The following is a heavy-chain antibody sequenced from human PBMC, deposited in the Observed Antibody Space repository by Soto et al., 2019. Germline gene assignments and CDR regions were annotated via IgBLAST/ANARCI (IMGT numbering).Heavy chain of an antibody. Sequence: SQTLSLTCAISGDSVSSNSAAWNWIRQSPSRGLEWLGRTYYRSKWYNDYAVSVKSRITINPDTSKNQFSLQLNSVTPEDTAVYYCARAGAVPGHYYYYYGMDVWGQGTTVTVS. CDR1: GDSVSSNSAA. V-gene: IGHV6-1*01. CDR2: TYYRSKWYN. D-gene: IGHD1-26*01. CDR3: ARAGAVPGHYYYYYGMDV. J-gene: IGHJ6*02.